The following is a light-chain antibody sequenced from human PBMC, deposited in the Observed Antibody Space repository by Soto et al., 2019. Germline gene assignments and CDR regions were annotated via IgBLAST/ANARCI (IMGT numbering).Light chain of an antibody. CDR3: QQYHSLPLT. J-gene: IGKJ4*01. CDR1: QGMSNF. V-gene: IGKV1-33*01. Sequence: DIQMTQSPSSLSASVGDRVTITCQASQGMSNFLNWYQQRPGKAPKLLIYDASNLETGVTSRFSGSGSGTDFTLTISSQQAEDIATYYCQQYHSLPLTFGGGTKVEIK. CDR2: DAS.